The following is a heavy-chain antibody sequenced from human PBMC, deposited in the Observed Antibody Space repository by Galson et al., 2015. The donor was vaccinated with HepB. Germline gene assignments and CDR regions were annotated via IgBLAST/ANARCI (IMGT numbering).Heavy chain of an antibody. CDR2: FDPEDGET. J-gene: IGHJ4*02. D-gene: IGHD3-3*01. V-gene: IGHV1-24*01. CDR1: GYTLTELS. Sequence: SVKVSCKVSGYTLTELSMHWVRQAPGKGLEWMGGFDPEDGETIYAQKFQGRVTMTEDTSTDTAYMELSSLRSEDTAVYYCATVIGLTNFWSGYPHYFDYWGQGTLVTVSS. CDR3: ATVIGLTNFWSGYPHYFDY.